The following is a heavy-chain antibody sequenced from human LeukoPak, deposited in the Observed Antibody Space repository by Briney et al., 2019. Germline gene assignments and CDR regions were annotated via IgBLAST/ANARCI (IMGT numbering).Heavy chain of an antibody. Sequence: SVKVSCKASGGAFSSYAISWVRQAPGQGLEWMGGIIPIFGTANYAQKFQGRVTITTDESTSTAYMELSSLRSEDTAVYYCARPQKNWFDPWGQGTLVTVSS. CDR2: IIPIFGTA. CDR3: ARPQKNWFDP. J-gene: IGHJ5*02. CDR1: GGAFSSYA. V-gene: IGHV1-69*05.